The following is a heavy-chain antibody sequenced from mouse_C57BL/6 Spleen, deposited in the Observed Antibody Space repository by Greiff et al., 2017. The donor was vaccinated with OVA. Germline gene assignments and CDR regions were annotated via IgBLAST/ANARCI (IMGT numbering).Heavy chain of an antibody. CDR2: IRLKSDNYAT. Sequence: EVQLVESGGGLVQPGGSMKLSCVASGFTFSNYWMNWVRQSPEKGLEWVAQIRLKSDNYATHYAESVKGRFTISRDDTKSSVYLQMNNLRAEDTGIYYCAGSLWFAYWGQGTLVTVSA. CDR1: GFTFSNYW. D-gene: IGHD6-2*01. V-gene: IGHV6-3*01. J-gene: IGHJ3*01. CDR3: AGSLWFAY.